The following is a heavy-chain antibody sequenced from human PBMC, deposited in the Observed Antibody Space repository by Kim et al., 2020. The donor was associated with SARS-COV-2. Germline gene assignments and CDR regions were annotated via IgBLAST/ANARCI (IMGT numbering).Heavy chain of an antibody. D-gene: IGHD3-3*01. Sequence: SETLSLTCTVSGGSISSYYWSWIRQLPGRGLEWIGFIYYSGSTNYNPSLKSRVTISVDTSKNQFSLKLTSVTAADTAVYYCARGPSLGPNYDFWGGYVMEVYAFDIWGQGTMVTVSS. CDR2: IYYSGST. CDR1: GGSISSYY. CDR3: ARGPSLGPNYDFWGGYVMEVYAFDI. V-gene: IGHV4-59*13. J-gene: IGHJ3*02.